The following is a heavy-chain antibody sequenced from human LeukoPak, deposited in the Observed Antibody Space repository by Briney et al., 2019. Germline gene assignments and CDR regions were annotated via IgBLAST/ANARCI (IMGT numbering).Heavy chain of an antibody. Sequence: GGSLRLSCAASGFTFSTYYMNWVRQAPGKGLEWVSSITTSSSYVYYADSVKGRFTISRDNAKNSLYLQMNSLRAEDMAVYYCARDLGGYSYGSHFDYWGQGTLVTVSS. CDR1: GFTFSTYY. D-gene: IGHD5-18*01. J-gene: IGHJ4*02. V-gene: IGHV3-21*01. CDR2: ITTSSSYV. CDR3: ARDLGGYSYGSHFDY.